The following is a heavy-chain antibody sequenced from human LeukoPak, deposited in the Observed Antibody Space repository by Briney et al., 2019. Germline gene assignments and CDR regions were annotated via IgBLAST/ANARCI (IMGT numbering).Heavy chain of an antibody. V-gene: IGHV3-23*01. D-gene: IGHD1-26*01. CDR3: AKDTGFGSGSYPDY. J-gene: IGHJ4*02. Sequence: PGGSLRLSCAASGFTFSSYAMSWVRQAPGKGLEWVSAISGSGGSTYYADSVKGRFTISRDNSKNTLYLQMNSLRAEDTAVYYCAKDTGFGSGSYPDYWGQGTLVTVSS. CDR2: ISGSGGST. CDR1: GFTFSSYA.